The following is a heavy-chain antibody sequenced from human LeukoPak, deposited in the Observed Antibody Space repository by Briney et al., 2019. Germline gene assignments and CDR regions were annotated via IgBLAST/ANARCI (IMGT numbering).Heavy chain of an antibody. V-gene: IGHV4-59*01. Sequence: PSETLSLTCTVSGGSISSYYWSWIRQPPGKGLEWIGSIYYSGSTNDNPSLKSRVTISLDTSKNQFSLKLSSVTAADAAVYYCAQDLAYMRFDNWGQGTLVTVSS. CDR1: GGSISSYY. J-gene: IGHJ4*02. CDR2: IYYSGST. CDR3: AQDLAYMRFDN. D-gene: IGHD1-1*01.